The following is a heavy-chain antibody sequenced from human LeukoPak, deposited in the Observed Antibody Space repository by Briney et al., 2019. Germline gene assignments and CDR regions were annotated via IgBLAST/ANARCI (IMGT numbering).Heavy chain of an antibody. J-gene: IGHJ4*02. CDR3: ARRGVAARTYYFDY. CDR2: IYPDDSET. Sequence: GESLKISCKGSGYSFSSHWIGWVRQMPGKGLEWMGIIYPDDSETIYSPSFQGQVTISVDKSISTAYLRWSSLRASDTAIYYCARRGVAARTYYFDYWGQGALVTVSS. V-gene: IGHV5-51*01. D-gene: IGHD6-6*01. CDR1: GYSFSSHW.